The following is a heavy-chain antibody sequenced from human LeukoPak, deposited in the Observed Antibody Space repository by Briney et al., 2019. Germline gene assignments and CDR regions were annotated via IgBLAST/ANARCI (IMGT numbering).Heavy chain of an antibody. Sequence: SETLSLTCTVSGGSISSSSYYWGWIRQPPGKGLEWIGSIYYSGSTYYNPSLKSRVTISVDTSKNQFSLKLSSVTAADTAVYYCARERSDYFRNAKVDYWGQGTLVTVSS. J-gene: IGHJ4*02. CDR3: ARERSDYFRNAKVDY. V-gene: IGHV4-39*07. D-gene: IGHD5-12*01. CDR1: GGSISSSSYY. CDR2: IYYSGST.